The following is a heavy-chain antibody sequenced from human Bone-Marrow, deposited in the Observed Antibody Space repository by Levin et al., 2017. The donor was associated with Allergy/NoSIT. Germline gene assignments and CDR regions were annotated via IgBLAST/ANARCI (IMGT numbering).Heavy chain of an antibody. Sequence: PGGSLRLSCVASGFTFSSYAMSWVRQAPGKGLEWVSTITGSDGSTYYADSVKGRFTISRDNSKNTLYLQMNSLRAGDTAVYYCAKDRRPNSSYYSGVFFDYWGQGTLVTVSS. CDR1: GFTFSSYA. CDR3: AKDRRPNSSYYSGVFFDY. J-gene: IGHJ4*02. D-gene: IGHD3-10*01. V-gene: IGHV3-23*01. CDR2: ITGSDGST.